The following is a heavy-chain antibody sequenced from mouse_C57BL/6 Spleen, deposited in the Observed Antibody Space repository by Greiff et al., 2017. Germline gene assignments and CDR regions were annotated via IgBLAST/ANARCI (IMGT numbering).Heavy chain of an antibody. CDR2: IYPGDGDT. J-gene: IGHJ3*01. D-gene: IGHD1-1*01. CDR3: ARSDYYGSSYFAWFAY. V-gene: IGHV1-82*01. Sequence: QVQLQQSGPELVKPGASVKISCKASGYAFSSSWMNWVKQRPGKGLEWIGRIYPGDGDTNYNGKFKGKATLAADKSSSTAYMQLSSLTSEDSAVYFCARSDYYGSSYFAWFAYWGQGTLVTVSA. CDR1: GYAFSSSW.